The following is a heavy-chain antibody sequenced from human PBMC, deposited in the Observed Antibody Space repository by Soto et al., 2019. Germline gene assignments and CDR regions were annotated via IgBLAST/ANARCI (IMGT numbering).Heavy chain of an antibody. CDR2: INAGNGNT. V-gene: IGHV1-3*01. J-gene: IGHJ4*02. Sequence: ASVKVSCKASGYTFTSYAMHWVRQAPGQRLEWMGWINAGNGNTKYAQKFQGRVTITRDTSTSTVYMELSSLRSEDTAVYYCAREDTRHFDYWGQGTLVTVSS. CDR3: AREDTRHFDY. CDR1: GYTFTSYA.